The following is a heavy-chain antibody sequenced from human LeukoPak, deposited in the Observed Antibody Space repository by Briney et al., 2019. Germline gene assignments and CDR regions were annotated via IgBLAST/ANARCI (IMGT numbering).Heavy chain of an antibody. D-gene: IGHD3-3*01. Sequence: PGGSLRLSCAASGFTFSSYGMHWVRQAPGKGREGVAFIRYDGSNKYYADSVKGRFTISRDNSKSTLYLQMNSLRAEDTAVYYCAGLQRITIFGVVIWGQGTMVTVSS. CDR3: AGLQRITIFGVVI. CDR2: IRYDGSNK. J-gene: IGHJ3*02. CDR1: GFTFSSYG. V-gene: IGHV3-30*02.